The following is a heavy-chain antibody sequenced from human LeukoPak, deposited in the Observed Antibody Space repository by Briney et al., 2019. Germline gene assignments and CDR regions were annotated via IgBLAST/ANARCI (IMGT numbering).Heavy chain of an antibody. CDR1: GGSISSYY. D-gene: IGHD6-13*01. J-gene: IGHJ4*02. Sequence: PSETLSLTCTVSGGSISSYYWSWIWQPAGKGLEWIGRIYTSGSTNYNPSLKSRVTMSVDTSKNQFSLKLSSVTAADTAVYYCARVLQGAAAGMYYFDYWGQGTLVTVSS. CDR2: IYTSGST. CDR3: ARVLQGAAAGMYYFDY. V-gene: IGHV4-4*07.